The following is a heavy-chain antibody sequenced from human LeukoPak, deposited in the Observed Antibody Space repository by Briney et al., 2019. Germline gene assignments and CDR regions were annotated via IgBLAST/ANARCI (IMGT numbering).Heavy chain of an antibody. D-gene: IGHD2-2*01. CDR1: VGSFSGYY. V-gene: IGHV4-34*01. Sequence: SETLSLTCAVYVGSFSGYYWSWIRQPPGKGLEWIGEINHSGSTNYNPSLKSRVTISVDTSKNQFSLKLSSVTAADTAVYYCARGYCSSTSCQGRGFDPWGQGTLVTVSS. J-gene: IGHJ5*02. CDR3: ARGYCSSTSCQGRGFDP. CDR2: INHSGST.